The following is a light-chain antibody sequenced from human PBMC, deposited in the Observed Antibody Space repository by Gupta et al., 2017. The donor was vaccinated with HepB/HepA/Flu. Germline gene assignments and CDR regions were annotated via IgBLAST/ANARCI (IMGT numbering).Light chain of an antibody. CDR2: WAS. CDR1: QSVLYSSNNKNY. J-gene: IGKJ1*01. V-gene: IGKV4-1*01. CDR3: QQYYSTLWT. Sequence: DIVLTQSPISLAVSLGERATINCKSSQSVLYSSNNKNYLAWYQQKPGQPPKLLIYWASTRESGVPDRFSGSGSGTDFTLTISSLQAEDVAVYYCQQYYSTLWTFGQGTKVEIK.